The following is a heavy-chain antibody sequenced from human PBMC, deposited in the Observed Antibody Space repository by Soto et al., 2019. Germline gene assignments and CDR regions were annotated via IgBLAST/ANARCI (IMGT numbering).Heavy chain of an antibody. CDR3: AAYSHKGY. D-gene: IGHD1-26*01. J-gene: IGHJ4*02. Sequence: EEQLVESGGGLVQPGGSLRLSCAASGFTVSNNYMSWVRQAPGKGLEWVSLIYSGGSTYYADSVKGRFTISRDSSKNTLYLQMNRLRAEDTAMYYCAAYSHKGYGGQGTLVTVSS. V-gene: IGHV3-66*01. CDR1: GFTVSNNY. CDR2: IYSGGST.